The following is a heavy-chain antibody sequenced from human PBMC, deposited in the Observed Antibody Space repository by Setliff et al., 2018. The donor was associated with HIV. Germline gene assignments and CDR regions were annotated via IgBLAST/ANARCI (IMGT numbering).Heavy chain of an antibody. CDR1: GYTITSYG. CDR3: AREHYYNSGSGYHYYYMDV. Sequence: ASVKVSCKASGYTITSYGISWVRQAPGQGLEWMGWISGYNGNTNYAQKLQGRVTMTTDTSTKTAYMEVRSLRSDDTAVYYCAREHYYNSGSGYHYYYMDV. D-gene: IGHD3-3*01. V-gene: IGHV1-18*01. CDR2: ISGYNGNT. J-gene: IGHJ6*03.